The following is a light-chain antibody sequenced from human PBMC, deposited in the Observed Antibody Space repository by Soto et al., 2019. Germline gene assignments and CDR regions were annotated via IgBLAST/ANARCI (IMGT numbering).Light chain of an antibody. CDR1: QSLGDN. CDR3: QHYHNFPRT. J-gene: IGKJ2*01. Sequence: EIVMTQSPATLAVSPGDTATLSCRASQSLGDNLAWYQQKPGQAPRLLIFRASSRAKGVPARFSASGSGTEFTLTISGLQSEDFGLYYCQHYHNFPRTFGQGTKREIK. CDR2: RAS. V-gene: IGKV3-15*01.